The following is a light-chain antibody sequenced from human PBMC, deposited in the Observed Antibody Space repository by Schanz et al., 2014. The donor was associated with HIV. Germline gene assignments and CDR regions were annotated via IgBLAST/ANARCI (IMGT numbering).Light chain of an antibody. CDR1: SSDVGGYDY. J-gene: IGLJ3*02. V-gene: IGLV2-14*03. CDR2: DVN. CDR3: GTWDDSLNGWV. Sequence: QSALTQPASVSGSPGQSITISCTGTSSDVGGYDYVSWYQQHPDTAPKLMIYDVNKRPSGVPDRFSGSESGTSASLAISGLQSEDEADYYCGTWDDSLNGWVFGGGTKLTVL.